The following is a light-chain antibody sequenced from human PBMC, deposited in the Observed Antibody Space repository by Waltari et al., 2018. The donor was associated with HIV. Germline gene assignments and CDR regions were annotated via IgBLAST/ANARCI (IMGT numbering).Light chain of an antibody. Sequence: VMTQPSSLSASPGASPSLTCALRSAINFAAYRIYWYRQKAGSPPQFILSYKSDSDKFNASGVPSRFSGSKLSPPKRGILHISGVRSEDEADYFCMTWHSSGWVFGGGTKLTVL. CDR3: MTWHSSGWV. CDR2: YKSDSDK. V-gene: IGLV5-45*03. J-gene: IGLJ3*02. CDR1: SAINFAAYR.